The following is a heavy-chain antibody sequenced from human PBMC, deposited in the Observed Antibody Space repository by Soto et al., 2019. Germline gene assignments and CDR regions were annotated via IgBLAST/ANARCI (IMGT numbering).Heavy chain of an antibody. V-gene: IGHV3-13*01. J-gene: IGHJ6*03. CDR2: IGTAGDT. CDR1: GFTFSSYD. D-gene: IGHD3-3*01. Sequence: PGGSLRLSCAASGFTFSSYDMHWVRQATGKGLEWVSAIGTAGDTYYPGSVKGRFTISRENAKNSLYLQMNSLRAGDTAVYYCAREGRSSDFWSGYEYYYYYMDVWGKGTTVTVSS. CDR3: AREGRSSDFWSGYEYYYYYMDV.